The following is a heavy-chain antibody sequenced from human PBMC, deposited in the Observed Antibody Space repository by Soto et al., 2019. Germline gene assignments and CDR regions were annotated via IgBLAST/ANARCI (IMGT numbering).Heavy chain of an antibody. CDR3: GITMVRGVIIMAGGSDFDY. V-gene: IGHV3-11*01. CDR1: GFTFSDYY. D-gene: IGHD3-10*01. CDR2: ISSSGSTI. Sequence: QVQLVESGGGLVKPGGSLRLSCAASGFTFSDYYMSWIRQAPGKGLEWVSYISSSGSTIYYADSVKGRFTISRDNAKNSLYLQMNSLRAEDTAVYYCGITMVRGVIIMAGGSDFDYWGQGTLVTVSS. J-gene: IGHJ4*02.